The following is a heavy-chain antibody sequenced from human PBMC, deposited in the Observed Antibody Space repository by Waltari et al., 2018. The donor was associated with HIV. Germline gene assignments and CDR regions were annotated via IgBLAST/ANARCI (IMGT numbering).Heavy chain of an antibody. CDR3: ARIYSSGWYEYFDY. Sequence: EVQLVESGGGLVQPGGSLRLSGAASGFTFSSYWMHWVRQAPGKGLVWVSRISSDASSTSYADSVKGRFTISRDNAKNTLYLQMNSLRAEDTAVYYCARIYSSGWYEYFDYWGQGTLVTVSS. CDR2: ISSDASST. CDR1: GFTFSSYW. V-gene: IGHV3-74*01. D-gene: IGHD6-19*01. J-gene: IGHJ4*02.